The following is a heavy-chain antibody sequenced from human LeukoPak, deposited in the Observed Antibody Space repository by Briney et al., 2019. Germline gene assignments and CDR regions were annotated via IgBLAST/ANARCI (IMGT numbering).Heavy chain of an antibody. Sequence: GGSLRLSCAASGFTFSIYGMHWVRQAPGKGLEWVAFIRYDGSNKYYADSVKGRFTISRDNSKNTLYLRMNSLRAEDTAVYYCANTSIHERVTVVGATAPADYWGQGTLVTVSS. CDR1: GFTFSIYG. CDR2: IRYDGSNK. CDR3: ANTSIHERVTVVGATAPADY. D-gene: IGHD1-26*01. V-gene: IGHV3-30*02. J-gene: IGHJ4*02.